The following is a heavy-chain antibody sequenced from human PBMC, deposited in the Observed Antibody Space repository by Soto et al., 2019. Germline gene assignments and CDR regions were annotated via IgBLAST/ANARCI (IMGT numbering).Heavy chain of an antibody. CDR3: ARVHSTSSVNRWFDP. CDR1: GFTFSTYS. J-gene: IGHJ5*02. CDR2: ISSSSNII. V-gene: IGHV3-48*02. Sequence: EVRLVESGGGLVQPGGSLRLSCVASGFTFSTYSMRWVRQAPGKGLEWVSYISSSSNIIHYADSVKGRFTISRDNAKISLFLQMNSLRDEDTAVYFCARVHSTSSVNRWFDPWGQGTLVTVSS. D-gene: IGHD2-2*01.